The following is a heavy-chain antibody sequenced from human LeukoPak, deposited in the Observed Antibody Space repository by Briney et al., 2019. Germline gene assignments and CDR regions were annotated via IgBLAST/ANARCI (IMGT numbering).Heavy chain of an antibody. Sequence: TGGSLRLSCAASGFTFSSYWMHWVRQAPGKGLVWVPRINSDGSSTSYADSVKGRFTISRDNAKNTLYLQMNSLRAEDTAVYYCARALGYCSGGSCYSLGDAFDIWGQGTMVTVSS. D-gene: IGHD2-15*01. CDR1: GFTFSSYW. J-gene: IGHJ3*02. CDR3: ARALGYCSGGSCYSLGDAFDI. CDR2: INSDGSST. V-gene: IGHV3-74*01.